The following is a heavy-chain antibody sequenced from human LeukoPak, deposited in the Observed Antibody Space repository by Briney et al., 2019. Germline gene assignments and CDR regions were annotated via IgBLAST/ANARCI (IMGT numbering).Heavy chain of an antibody. CDR1: GGSFRGYY. J-gene: IGHJ3*02. CDR3: ASPGSGRHAFDI. Sequence: SETLSLTCAVYGGSFRGYYWIWIRQPPGKGLEGIGESNHSGSPNYNPSLKRRVTISVDTSKNQFSLQLSSVTAADTAVYYCASPGSGRHAFDIWGQGTMVTVSS. V-gene: IGHV4-34*01. CDR2: SNHSGSP. D-gene: IGHD3-10*01.